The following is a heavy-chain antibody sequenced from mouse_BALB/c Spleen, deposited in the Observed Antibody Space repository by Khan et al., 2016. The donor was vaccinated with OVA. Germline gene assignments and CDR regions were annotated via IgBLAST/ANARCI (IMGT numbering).Heavy chain of an antibody. CDR2: MIYNGNT. Sequence: EVQLQESGPSLVKPSQTLSLTCSVTGDSITSGYWSWIRKFPGNKLEYMGYMIYNGNTYYNPSLKSRISITRHTYKNQYYLQLNSVTTAATAKSYCARSTYRYAFAYWGQGTLVTVSA. J-gene: IGHJ3*01. V-gene: IGHV3-8*02. CDR3: ARSTYRYAFAY. D-gene: IGHD2-14*01. CDR1: GDSITSGY.